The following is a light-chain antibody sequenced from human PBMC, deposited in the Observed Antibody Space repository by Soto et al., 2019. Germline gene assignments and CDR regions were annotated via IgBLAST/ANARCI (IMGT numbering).Light chain of an antibody. Sequence: QLVLTQSPSASASLGASVKLTCTLSSGHSNYAIAWHQQQPEKGPRYLMKLNSDGSHSKGGGIPDRFSGSSSGAERYLTISSLQSEDEADYYCQTWGTGLWVFGGGTKLTVL. V-gene: IGLV4-69*01. CDR2: LNSDGSH. CDR3: QTWGTGLWV. CDR1: SGHSNYA. J-gene: IGLJ3*02.